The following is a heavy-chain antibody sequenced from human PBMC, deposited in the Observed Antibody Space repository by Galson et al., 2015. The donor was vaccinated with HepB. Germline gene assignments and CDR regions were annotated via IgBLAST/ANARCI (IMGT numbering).Heavy chain of an antibody. V-gene: IGHV3-15*07. CDR1: GFTFSNAW. D-gene: IGHD5-12*01. J-gene: IGHJ4*02. CDR2: IKSKTDGGTT. CDR3: TTLGGYSGYDPPFDY. Sequence: LRLSCAASGFTFSNAWMNWVRQAPGKGLEWVGRIKSKTDGGTTDYAAPVKGRFTISRDDSKNTLYLQMNSLKTEDTAVYYCTTLGGYSGYDPPFDYWGQGTLVTVSS.